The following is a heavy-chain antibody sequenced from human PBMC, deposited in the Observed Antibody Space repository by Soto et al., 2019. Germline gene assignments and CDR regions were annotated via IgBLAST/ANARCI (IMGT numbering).Heavy chain of an antibody. Sequence: QVQLVQSGAEVKKPGSSVKVSCKASGGTFSSYAISWVRQAPGQGLEWMGGIIPIFGTANYAQKFQGRVTITADESTSTADMEMGSLRSEDRAVYYCAVYYYDSSGYHPDWGQGTLVTVSS. V-gene: IGHV1-69*01. CDR2: IIPIFGTA. J-gene: IGHJ4*02. CDR1: GGTFSSYA. D-gene: IGHD3-22*01. CDR3: AVYYYDSSGYHPD.